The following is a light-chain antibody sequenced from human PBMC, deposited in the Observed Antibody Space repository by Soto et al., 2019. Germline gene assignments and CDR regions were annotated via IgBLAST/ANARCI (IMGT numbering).Light chain of an antibody. J-gene: IGLJ2*01. CDR2: TND. CDR3: SAYTSRSTLV. Sequence: QSVLTQPHSASATPGQRVTISFSGSDSNVGINFVYWYQQLPGTAPKLLIYTNDQRPSGVPDRFSGSKSGTSASLAISGLRSEDEADYYCSAYTSRSTLVFGGGTKLTVL. CDR1: DSNVGINF. V-gene: IGLV1-47*02.